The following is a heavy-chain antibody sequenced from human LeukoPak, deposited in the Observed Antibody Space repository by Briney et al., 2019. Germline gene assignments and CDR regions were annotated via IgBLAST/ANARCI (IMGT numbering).Heavy chain of an antibody. CDR3: ARVTSNYDFWSGARLDLGY. Sequence: ASVNVSCKASGYTFTSYDINWVRQATGQGLEWMGWMNPNSGDTGYAQKFQGRVTITRNTSISTAYMELSSLRSEDTAVYYCARVTSNYDFWSGARLDLGYWGQGTLVTVSS. CDR1: GYTFTSYD. V-gene: IGHV1-8*03. CDR2: MNPNSGDT. D-gene: IGHD3-3*01. J-gene: IGHJ4*02.